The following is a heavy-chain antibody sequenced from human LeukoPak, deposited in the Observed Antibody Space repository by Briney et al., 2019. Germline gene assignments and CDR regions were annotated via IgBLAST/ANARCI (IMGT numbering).Heavy chain of an antibody. CDR2: ISGGGDIT. Sequence: GGSLRLSCAASGFNFANHAIGWFARLAGRDRDWVSAISGGGDITYYADSVKGRFTISRDNSKDTLFLQMHSLRPGDTAVYYCVREDTPATANYWGQGTLVTISS. J-gene: IGHJ4*02. CDR1: GFNFANHA. CDR3: VREDTPATANY. V-gene: IGHV3-23*01. D-gene: IGHD2-21*02.